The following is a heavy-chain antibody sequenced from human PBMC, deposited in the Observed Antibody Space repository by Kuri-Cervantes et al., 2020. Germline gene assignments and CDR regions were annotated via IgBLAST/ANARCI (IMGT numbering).Heavy chain of an antibody. V-gene: IGHV4-39*07. CDR1: GGSISSGDYY. CDR3: ARDWGIAVAGTKGDAFDI. D-gene: IGHD6-19*01. J-gene: IGHJ3*02. Sequence: SETLSLTCTVSGGSISSGDYYWGWIRQPPGKGLEWIGSIYYSGSTYYNPSLKSRVTISVDTSKNQFSLKLSSVTAADTAVYYCARDWGIAVAGTKGDAFDIWGQGTMVTVSS. CDR2: IYYSGST.